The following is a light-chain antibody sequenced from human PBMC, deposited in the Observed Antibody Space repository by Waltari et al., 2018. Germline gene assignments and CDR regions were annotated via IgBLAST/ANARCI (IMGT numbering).Light chain of an antibody. CDR2: DAS. CDR1: QGVGRS. Sequence: EIVLTQSPGPLSLSPGERATLSCRASQGVGRSLAWYQQKPGQAPRLLMYDASSRATGIPDRFSGSGSGTDFSLTISRLEPEDVAVYYCQKYERLPATFGQGTKVEIK. V-gene: IGKV3-20*01. J-gene: IGKJ1*01. CDR3: QKYERLPAT.